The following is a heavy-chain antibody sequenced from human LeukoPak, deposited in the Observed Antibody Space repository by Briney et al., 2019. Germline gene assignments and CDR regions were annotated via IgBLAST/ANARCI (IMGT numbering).Heavy chain of an antibody. J-gene: IGHJ3*02. CDR3: AKTKRGPDAIDI. V-gene: IGHV3-23*01. CDR2: ISGSGGST. Sequence: GGTLRLSCAASGFTFSSYGMSWVRQAPGKWLEWVSAISGSGGSTYYADSVKGRFTISRDNSKNTLYLQMNSLRAEDTAVYYCAKTKRGPDAIDIWGQGTMVTVSS. D-gene: IGHD5-24*01. CDR1: GFTFSSYG.